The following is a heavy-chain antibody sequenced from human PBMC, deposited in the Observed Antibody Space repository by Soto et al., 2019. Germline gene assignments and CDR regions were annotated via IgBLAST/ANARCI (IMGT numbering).Heavy chain of an antibody. J-gene: IGHJ4*02. D-gene: IGHD6-6*01. CDR3: ASVAARHADDY. CDR1: GFTFNSYW. CDR2: IRQDGNEI. V-gene: IGHV3-7*05. Sequence: HPGGSLRLSCVASGFTFNSYWMSWVRQAPGKGLEWVANIRQDGNEIYYVDSVKGRFTISRDNAKNSLFLQMNSLRAEDTAVYFCASVAARHADDYWGQGTLVTVSS.